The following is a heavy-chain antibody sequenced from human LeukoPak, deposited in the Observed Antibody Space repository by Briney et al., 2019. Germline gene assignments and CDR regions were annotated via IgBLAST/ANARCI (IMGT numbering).Heavy chain of an antibody. CDR2: INLRGNAT. D-gene: IGHD5-24*01. V-gene: IGHV1-46*01. Sequence: GASVKVSCRASGYSFSHYYLHWVRQAPGQGLEWMGIINLRGNATNYAPQVQGRVTMTRDLSTNTVYMELSTLRSEDSAMYYCATTPPYNYGMDVWGQGTTDTV. CDR3: ATTPPYNYGMDV. J-gene: IGHJ6*02. CDR1: GYSFSHYY.